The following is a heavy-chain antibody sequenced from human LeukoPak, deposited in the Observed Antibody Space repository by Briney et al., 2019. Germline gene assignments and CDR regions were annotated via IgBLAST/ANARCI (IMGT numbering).Heavy chain of an antibody. CDR3: ARGGGLRDDYVWGSYRFDY. V-gene: IGHV4-59*01. CDR1: GGSIRSWY. Sequence: SETLSLTCSVSGGSIRSWYWSWIRQPPGKGLEWIGYIYYSGSTNYNPSLKSRVTISVDTSKNQFSLKLSSVTAADTAVYYCARGGGLRDDYVWGSYRFDYWGQGTLVTVSS. J-gene: IGHJ4*02. CDR2: IYYSGST. D-gene: IGHD3-16*02.